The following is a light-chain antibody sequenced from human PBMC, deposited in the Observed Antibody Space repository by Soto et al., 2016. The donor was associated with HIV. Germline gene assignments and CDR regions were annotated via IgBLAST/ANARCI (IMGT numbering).Light chain of an antibody. J-gene: IGKJ2*01. CDR3: QQSYSTPRT. V-gene: IGKV1-39*01. CDR1: QSINSY. Sequence: DIQMTQSPSSLSASVGDRVTITCRSSQSINSYLNWYQQKPGKAPKLLIYGTSSNIAGVPSRFSGSGSGTDFSLTIRSLQSEDFATYYCQQSYSTPRTFGQGTKLEIK. CDR2: GTS.